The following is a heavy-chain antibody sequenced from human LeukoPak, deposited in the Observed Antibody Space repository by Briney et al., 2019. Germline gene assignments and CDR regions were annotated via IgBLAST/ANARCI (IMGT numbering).Heavy chain of an antibody. Sequence: PGGSLRLSCAASGFAFSSYAMSWVRQAPGKGLEWVSAISGSGGDTWYADSVRGRFTISRDNSKNTLYMQVNSLRAEDTVVYYCAKDYYDISGSRYDFWGQGTLVTVSS. J-gene: IGHJ4*02. V-gene: IGHV3-23*01. CDR1: GFAFSSYA. CDR3: AKDYYDISGSRYDF. D-gene: IGHD3-22*01. CDR2: ISGSGGDT.